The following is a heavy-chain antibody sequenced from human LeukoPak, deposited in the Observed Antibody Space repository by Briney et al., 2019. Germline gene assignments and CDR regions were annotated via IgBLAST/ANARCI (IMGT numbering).Heavy chain of an antibody. V-gene: IGHV3-23*01. D-gene: IGHD5-12*01. CDR2: ISGSGGST. J-gene: IGHJ3*02. CDR1: GFTFSSYA. CDR3: AKVRNYSGYDPDAFDI. Sequence: QAGGSLRLSCAASGFTFSSYAMSWVRQAPGKGLEWVSAISGSGGSTYYADSVKGRFTISRDNSKNTLYLQMNSLRAEDTAVYYCAKVRNYSGYDPDAFDIWGQGTMVTVSS.